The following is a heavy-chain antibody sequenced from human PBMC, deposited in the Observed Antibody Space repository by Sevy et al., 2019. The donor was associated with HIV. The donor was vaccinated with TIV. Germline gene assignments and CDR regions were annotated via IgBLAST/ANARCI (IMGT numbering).Heavy chain of an antibody. CDR3: ARSRDYGGNSGYFDL. CDR1: GLTFSNYA. Sequence: GGSLRLSCAASGLTFSNYAMHWVRQAPGKGLEWMAVIWYDGSNKYYVDSVKGRFTISRDNSKNTVSLQMNSVRAEDTAVYYCARSRDYGGNSGYFDLWGRGTLVTVSS. D-gene: IGHD4-17*01. CDR2: IWYDGSNK. V-gene: IGHV3-33*03. J-gene: IGHJ2*01.